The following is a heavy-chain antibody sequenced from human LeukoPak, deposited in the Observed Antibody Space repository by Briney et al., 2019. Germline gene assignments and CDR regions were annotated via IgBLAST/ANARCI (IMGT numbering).Heavy chain of an antibody. V-gene: IGHV1-69*05. Sequence: GSSVKVSCKASGGTFSSYAISWVRQAPGQGLEWMGRIIPIFGTANYAQKFQGRVTITTDESTSTAYMELSSLRSEDTAVYYCARDESTQVGFGYDFWSGPDYWGQGTLVTVSS. J-gene: IGHJ4*02. CDR2: IIPIFGTA. CDR1: GGTFSSYA. CDR3: ARDESTQVGFGYDFWSGPDY. D-gene: IGHD3-3*01.